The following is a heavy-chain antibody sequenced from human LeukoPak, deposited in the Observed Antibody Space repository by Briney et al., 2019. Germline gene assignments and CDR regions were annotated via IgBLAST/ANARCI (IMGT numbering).Heavy chain of an antibody. V-gene: IGHV3-11*01. CDR2: ISSSGNTI. CDR3: ARESGTYSYGTFDI. CDR1: EFTVTDYY. J-gene: IGHJ3*02. Sequence: GGSLRLSCAASEFTVTDYYMTWIRQAPGKGLVWVSYISSSGNTIYYGDFVKGRFTISRDNAKNSLVLQMNSLRAEDTAVYYCARESGTYSYGTFDIWGQGTMVTVSS. D-gene: IGHD1-26*01.